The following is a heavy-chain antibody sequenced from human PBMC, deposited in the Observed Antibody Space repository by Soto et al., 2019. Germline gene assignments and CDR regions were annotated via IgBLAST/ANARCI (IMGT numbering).Heavy chain of an antibody. CDR3: ARGAYYYDSSGPKTRSGWYFDL. D-gene: IGHD3-22*01. CDR1: GFTVSSNY. V-gene: IGHV3-53*02. J-gene: IGHJ2*01. Sequence: EVQLAETGGGLIQPGGSLRLSCAASGFTVSSNYMSWVRQAPGKALEWVSVIYSGGSTYYADSVKGRFTISRDNSKNTLYLQMSGLRAEDTAVYYCARGAYYYDSSGPKTRSGWYFDLWGRGTLVTVSS. CDR2: IYSGGST.